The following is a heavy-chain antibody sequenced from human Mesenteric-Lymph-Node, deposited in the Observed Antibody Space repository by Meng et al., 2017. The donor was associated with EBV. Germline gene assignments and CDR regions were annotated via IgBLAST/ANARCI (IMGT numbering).Heavy chain of an antibody. D-gene: IGHD3-10*01. CDR1: GFTFNSYA. CDR2: ISYDGSNS. CDR3: ARDRSPFGELWFFDY. V-gene: IGHV3-30-3*01. Sequence: QVRLVESGGGVAQPGRYLSLSCAASGFTFNSYAMHWVRQAPGKGLEWVGVISYDGSNSYYADSVKGRFTFSRDNSKNTLYLQMNSLRPEDTAVYYCARDRSPFGELWFFDYWGQGTLVTVSS. J-gene: IGHJ4*02.